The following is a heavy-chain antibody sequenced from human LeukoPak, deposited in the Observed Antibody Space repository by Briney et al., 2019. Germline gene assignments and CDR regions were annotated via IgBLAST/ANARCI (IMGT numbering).Heavy chain of an antibody. CDR1: GYTFTSYD. Sequence: ASVKVSCKASGYTFTSYDINWVRQATGQGLEWMGWMNPNSGNTGYAQKFQGRVTMTRNTSISTAYMELRSLRSDDTAVYYCARDRRDSSSWYDYWGQGTLVTVSS. V-gene: IGHV1-8*01. CDR2: MNPNSGNT. CDR3: ARDRRDSSSWYDY. D-gene: IGHD6-13*01. J-gene: IGHJ4*02.